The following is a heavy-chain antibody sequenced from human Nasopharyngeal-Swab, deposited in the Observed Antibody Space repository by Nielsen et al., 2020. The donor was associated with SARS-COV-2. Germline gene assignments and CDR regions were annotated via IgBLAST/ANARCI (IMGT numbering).Heavy chain of an antibody. J-gene: IGHJ4*02. V-gene: IGHV4-39*01. CDR2: MYHSGAT. D-gene: IGHD3-3*01. Sequence: SETLSLTCTVSGGSMSSFAFDSYWACIRQPPGMGLEWIGSMYHSGATYTNPSLKSRVTLSVDTSTNKFSLNLSSVTAADTAVYYCARWSSSSIKFDYWGQGTLVSVSS. CDR1: GGSMSSFAFDSY. CDR3: ARWSSSSIKFDY.